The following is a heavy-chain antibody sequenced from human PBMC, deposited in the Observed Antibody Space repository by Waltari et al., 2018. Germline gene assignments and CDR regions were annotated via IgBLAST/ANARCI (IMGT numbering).Heavy chain of an antibody. J-gene: IGHJ4*02. CDR3: ARLIDVYMFDY. Sequence: QVQLQESGPGLVKASETLSLTCTVSGASINSGSYYWSWIRQPAGRELGWIGRIHTSGTTMYNPSLENRVTVSMDSSKIQFSLKLTSVTAADTAVYYCARLIDVYMFDYWGQGTLVTVSS. V-gene: IGHV4-61*02. D-gene: IGHD3-10*02. CDR2: IHTSGTT. CDR1: GASINSGSYY.